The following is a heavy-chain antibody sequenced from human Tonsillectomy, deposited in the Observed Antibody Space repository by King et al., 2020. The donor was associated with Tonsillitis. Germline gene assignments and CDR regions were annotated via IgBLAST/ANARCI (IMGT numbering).Heavy chain of an antibody. D-gene: IGHD3-16*01. V-gene: IGHV3-23*04. CDR2: ISGSGGST. J-gene: IGHJ5*02. Sequence: VQLVESGGGLVQPGGSLRLSCAASGFTFSSYAMSWVRQAPGKGLEWVSAISGSGGSTYYADSVKGRFTISRDNSKNTLYLQMNSLRAEDTAVYYCAKDGARLRLGEPINWFDPWGQGTLVTVSS. CDR1: GFTFSSYA. CDR3: AKDGARLRLGEPINWFDP.